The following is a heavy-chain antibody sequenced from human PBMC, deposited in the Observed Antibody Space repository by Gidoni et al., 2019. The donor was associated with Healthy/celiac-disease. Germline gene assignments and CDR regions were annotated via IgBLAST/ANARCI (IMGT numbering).Heavy chain of an antibody. CDR1: GGSISSGGYY. V-gene: IGHV4-31*03. D-gene: IGHD3-9*01. CDR2: IYYSGST. J-gene: IGHJ4*02. Sequence: QVQLQESGPGLVKPSQTLSLTCTVSGGSISSGGYYWSWIRQHPGKGLEWIGYIYYSGSTYYNPSLKSRVTISVDTSKNQFSLKLSSVTAADTAVYYCARDHYDILTGYYIGDYWGQGTLVTVSS. CDR3: ARDHYDILTGYYIGDY.